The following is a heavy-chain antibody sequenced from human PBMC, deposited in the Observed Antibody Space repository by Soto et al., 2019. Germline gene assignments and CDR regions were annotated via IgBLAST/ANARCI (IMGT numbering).Heavy chain of an antibody. CDR2: IYYSGAA. D-gene: IGHD6-6*01. CDR1: GGSISSGDSY. J-gene: IGHJ4*02. CDR3: ARGAYSDSSSYFDY. Sequence: QVQLQESGPGLVRPSQTLSLTCTVSGGSISSGDSYRSWIRQPPGKGLEWLGYIYYSGAAYSSPSLQSRLTILIDTSKNQFSLKLNSVTAADTAVYYCARGAYSDSSSYFDYWGQGALVTVSS. V-gene: IGHV4-30-4*01.